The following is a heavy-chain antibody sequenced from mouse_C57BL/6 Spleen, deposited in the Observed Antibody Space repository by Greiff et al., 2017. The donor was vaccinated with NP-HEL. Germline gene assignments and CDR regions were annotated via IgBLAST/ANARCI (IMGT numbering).Heavy chain of an antibody. Sequence: VQLQQSGPELVKPGASVKISCKASGYAFSSSWMNWVKQRPGKGLEWIGRIYPGDGDTNYNGKFKGKATLTADKSSSTAYMQLSSLTSEDSAVYFCARGFYYGSHYWYFDVWGTGTTVTVSS. J-gene: IGHJ1*03. CDR3: ARGFYYGSHYWYFDV. CDR1: GYAFSSSW. V-gene: IGHV1-82*01. CDR2: IYPGDGDT. D-gene: IGHD2-1*01.